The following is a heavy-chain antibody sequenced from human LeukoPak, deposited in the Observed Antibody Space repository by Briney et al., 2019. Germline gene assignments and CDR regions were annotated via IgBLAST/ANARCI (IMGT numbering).Heavy chain of an antibody. V-gene: IGHV3-48*01. Sequence: GGSLRLSCAASGFTFSSYSMNWVRQAPGKGLEWVSNISSTRTTIYYADSVKGRFTISRDNAKNSLYLQMNSLRAEDTAVYYCVRHRTASDYWGQGALVTVSS. CDR1: GFTFSSYS. CDR3: VRHRTASDY. CDR2: ISSTRTTI. D-gene: IGHD1-1*01. J-gene: IGHJ4*02.